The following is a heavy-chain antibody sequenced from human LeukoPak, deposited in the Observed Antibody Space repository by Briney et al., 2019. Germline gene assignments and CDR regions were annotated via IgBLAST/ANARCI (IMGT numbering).Heavy chain of an antibody. D-gene: IGHD4-17*01. CDR2: ISSSSSYI. Sequence: GESLRLSCAASGFTFSSYSMNWVRQAPGKGLEWVSSISSSSSYIYYADSVKGRFTISRDNAKNSLYLQMNSLRAEDTAVYYCASLTVTDNWFDPWGQGTLVTVSS. CDR3: ASLTVTDNWFDP. CDR1: GFTFSSYS. V-gene: IGHV3-21*01. J-gene: IGHJ5*02.